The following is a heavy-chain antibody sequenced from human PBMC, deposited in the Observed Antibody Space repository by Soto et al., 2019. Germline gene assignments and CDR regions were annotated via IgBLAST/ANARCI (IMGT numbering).Heavy chain of an antibody. CDR1: GFTFSSYA. CDR2: ISYDGSNK. D-gene: IGHD2-21*02. V-gene: IGHV3-30-3*01. CDR3: ARDVVVTTLDY. Sequence: QVQLVESGGGVVQPGRSLRLSCAASGFTFSSYAMHWVRQAPGKGLEWVAVISYDGSNKYYADSVKGRFTISRDNSMNTLYLQMNSLRAEDTAVYYCARDVVVTTLDYWGQGTLVTVSS. J-gene: IGHJ4*02.